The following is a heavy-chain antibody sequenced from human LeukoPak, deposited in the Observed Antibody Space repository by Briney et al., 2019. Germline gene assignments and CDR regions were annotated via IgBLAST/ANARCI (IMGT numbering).Heavy chain of an antibody. Sequence: SETLSLTCTVSGGSISSSSYYWGWIRQPPGKGLEWIGSIYYSGSTYYNPPLKSRVTISVDTSKNQFSLKLSSVTAADTAVYYCARGTYDFWSGYLNYWGQGTLVTVSS. J-gene: IGHJ4*02. CDR3: ARGTYDFWSGYLNY. CDR1: GGSISSSSYY. CDR2: IYYSGST. D-gene: IGHD3-3*01. V-gene: IGHV4-39*07.